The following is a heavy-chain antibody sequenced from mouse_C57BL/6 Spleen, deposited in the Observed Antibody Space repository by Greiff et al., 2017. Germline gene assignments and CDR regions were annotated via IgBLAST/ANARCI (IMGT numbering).Heavy chain of an antibody. CDR2: INPSTGGT. D-gene: IGHD1-1*01. CDR3: ARPLYYGSSFDY. CDR1: GYSFTGYY. Sequence: VQLQQSGPELVKPGASVKISCKASGYSFTGYYMNWVKQSPEKSLEWIGEINPSTGGTTYNQKFKAKATLTVDKSSSTAYMQLKSLTSEDSAVYYCARPLYYGSSFDYWGQGTTLTVSS. V-gene: IGHV1-42*01. J-gene: IGHJ2*01.